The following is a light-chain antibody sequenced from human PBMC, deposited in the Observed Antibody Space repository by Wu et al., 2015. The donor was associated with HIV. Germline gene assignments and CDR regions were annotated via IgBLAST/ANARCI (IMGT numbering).Light chain of an antibody. J-gene: IGKJ2*01. Sequence: DVQMTQSPPFMSRFVGDEVVITCRASQDIKVFLAWYQQKAGQAPRLLIYKASVLQAGXPSRFIGSGSGTDFTLTITNLQPDDFGTYFXLSAGGSFGQGT. CDR3: LSAGGS. CDR1: QDIKVF. V-gene: IGKV1-5*03. CDR2: KAS.